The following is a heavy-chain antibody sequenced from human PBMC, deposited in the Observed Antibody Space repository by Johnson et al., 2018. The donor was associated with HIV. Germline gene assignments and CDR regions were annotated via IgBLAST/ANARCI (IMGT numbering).Heavy chain of an antibody. CDR2: ISYDGSNK. CDR1: GFTFSNYP. V-gene: IGHV3-30-3*01. Sequence: VQLVESGGGVVQPGRSLRLSCAASGFTFSNYPMHWVRQAPGKGLEWVAVISYDGSNKYYADSVKGRFTISRDNSKNTLYLQMNSLRAEDTAVYYCASSAFDIWGQGTMVTVSS. J-gene: IGHJ3*02. CDR3: ASSAFDI.